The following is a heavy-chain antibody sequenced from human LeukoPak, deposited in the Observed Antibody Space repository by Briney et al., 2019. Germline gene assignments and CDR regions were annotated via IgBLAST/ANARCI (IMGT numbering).Heavy chain of an antibody. CDR3: ARLASCSGGSCPYYFDY. J-gene: IGHJ4*02. CDR2: IYYSGST. D-gene: IGHD2-15*01. Sequence: SETLSLTCTVSGGSISSYYWSWIRQPPGKGLEWIGYIYYSGSTNYNPSLKSRVTISVDTSKNQFSLKLSSVTAADTAVYYCARLASCSGGSCPYYFDYWGQGTLVTVSS. V-gene: IGHV4-59*08. CDR1: GGSISSYY.